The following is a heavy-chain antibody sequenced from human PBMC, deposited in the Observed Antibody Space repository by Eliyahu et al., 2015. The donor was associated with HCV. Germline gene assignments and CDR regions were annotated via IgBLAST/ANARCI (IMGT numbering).Heavy chain of an antibody. D-gene: IGHD1-26*01. CDR2: IYVGGGA. V-gene: IGHV4-61*02. J-gene: IGHJ6*02. Sequence: QVQLQESGPGLVKPSETLSLTCIVSGDSITSGNYFWTWIRQPAGKGLEWIGRIYVGGGANYNPSLKSRVTVSVGTSKNXFSLKLKSVSAADTAVYYCARGVEAGAMDIWGQGTTVTVSS. CDR1: GDSITSGNYF. CDR3: ARGVEAGAMDI.